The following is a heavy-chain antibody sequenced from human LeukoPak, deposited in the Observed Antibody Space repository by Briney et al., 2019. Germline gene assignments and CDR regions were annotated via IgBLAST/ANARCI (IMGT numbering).Heavy chain of an antibody. CDR1: GFTFSSYG. V-gene: IGHV3-30*18. CDR3: AKDPFTSGANWFDP. Sequence: GRSLRLSCAASGFTFSSYGMHWVRQAPGKGLEWVAVISYDGSNKYYADSVKGRFTISRDNSKNTLYLQMNSLGAEDTAVYYCAKDPFTSGANWFDPWGQGTLVTVSS. J-gene: IGHJ5*02. D-gene: IGHD1-26*01. CDR2: ISYDGSNK.